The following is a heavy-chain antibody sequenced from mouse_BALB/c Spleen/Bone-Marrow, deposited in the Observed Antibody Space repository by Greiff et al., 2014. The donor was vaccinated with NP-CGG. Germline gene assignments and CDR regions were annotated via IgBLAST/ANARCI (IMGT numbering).Heavy chain of an antibody. Sequence: QVQLQQPGSVLVRPGASVKLSCQASGHTFTSSWMHWAKQRPGQGLKWIGEIHPNSGNTNYNEKFKGRATLTVDTSSSTAYVDLSSLTAEDSAVYFCARHHRYAYYFDYWGQGTTLTVSS. V-gene: IGHV1S130*01. CDR3: ARHHRYAYYFDY. CDR2: IHPNSGNT. D-gene: IGHD2-14*01. J-gene: IGHJ2*01. CDR1: GHTFTSSW.